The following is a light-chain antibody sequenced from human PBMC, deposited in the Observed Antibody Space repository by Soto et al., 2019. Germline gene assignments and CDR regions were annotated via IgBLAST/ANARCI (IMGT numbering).Light chain of an antibody. V-gene: IGKV3-20*01. CDR2: GSS. J-gene: IGKJ2*01. Sequence: EIVLTQSPGTLSLSPGERATLSCRTSQSVNSNFLAWYQQKPGQAPRLLVYGSSTRAAGVPDRFSGSGSGTVFTLTISRLEPEDFALYYCQQYGHSPLLYTFGQGTKLGVK. CDR3: QQYGHSPLLYT. CDR1: QSVNSNF.